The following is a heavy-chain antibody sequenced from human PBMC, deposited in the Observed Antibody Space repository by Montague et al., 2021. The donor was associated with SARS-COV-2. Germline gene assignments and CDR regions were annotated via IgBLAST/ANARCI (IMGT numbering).Heavy chain of an antibody. Sequence: SETLSLTCTVSDGSISSYYWSWIRQPPGKGLEWIGYIYYGGSTNYSPSFKGRVIMSVDTSNNQFSLRLTSVTAADTAVYYCARLRRPDGYSYWFGPWGQGTLVTVSS. CDR3: ARLRRPDGYSYWFGP. J-gene: IGHJ5*02. CDR2: IYYGGST. V-gene: IGHV4-59*08. D-gene: IGHD5-24*01. CDR1: DGSISSYY.